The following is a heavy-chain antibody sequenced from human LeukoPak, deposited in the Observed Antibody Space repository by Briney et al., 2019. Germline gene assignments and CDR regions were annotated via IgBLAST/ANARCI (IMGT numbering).Heavy chain of an antibody. CDR1: GFTFSSYA. D-gene: IGHD3-3*01. J-gene: IGHJ4*02. CDR2: ISYDGSNK. CDR3: ARDRGYDFWSGYLPIY. V-gene: IGHV3-30-3*01. Sequence: PGGSLRLSCAASGFTFSSYAMHWVRQAPGKGLEWVAVISYDGSNKYYADSVKGRFTISRDNSKNTLYLQMNSLRAEDTAVYYCARDRGYDFWSGYLPIYWGQGTLVTVSS.